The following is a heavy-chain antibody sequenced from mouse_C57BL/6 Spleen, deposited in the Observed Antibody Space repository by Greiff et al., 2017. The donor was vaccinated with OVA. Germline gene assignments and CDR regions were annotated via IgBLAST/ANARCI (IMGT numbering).Heavy chain of an antibody. Sequence: QVHVKQPGAELVKPGASVKLSCKASGYTFTSYWMHWVKQRPGQGLEWIGMIHPNSGSTNYNEKFKSKATLTVDKSSSTAYMQLSSLTSEDSAVYYCARYASSNWYFDVWGTGTTVTVSS. D-gene: IGHD3-2*02. CDR2: IHPNSGST. V-gene: IGHV1-64*01. CDR1: GYTFTSYW. CDR3: ARYASSNWYFDV. J-gene: IGHJ1*03.